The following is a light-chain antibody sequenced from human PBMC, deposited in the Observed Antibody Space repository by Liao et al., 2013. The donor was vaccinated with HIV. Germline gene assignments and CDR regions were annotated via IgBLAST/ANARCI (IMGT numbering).Light chain of an antibody. CDR1: TLGDKY. CDR2: QGD. CDR3: QAWDSSTAV. J-gene: IGLJ1*01. V-gene: IGLV3-1*01. Sequence: SYALTQPPSLSVSPGQTASITCSGDTLGDKYACWYQQKPGQSPVLVIYQGDQRPSGIPERFSGSHSGSTATLTISGAQAMDEAHYYCQAWDSSTAVFGTGTKVTVL.